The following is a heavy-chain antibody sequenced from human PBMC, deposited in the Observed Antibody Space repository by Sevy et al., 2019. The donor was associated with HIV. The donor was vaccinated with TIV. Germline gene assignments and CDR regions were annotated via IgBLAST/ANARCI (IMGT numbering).Heavy chain of an antibody. D-gene: IGHD2-15*01. CDR2: ITRNSYEAYGGTT. Sequence: GGSLRLSCTTSGFTFDDYAMSWFRQAPGKGLEWVAFITRNSYEAYGGTTDYAASVQGRFIISGDDSKSIAYLQMNSLKTEDTAVYYCARGLATADTPEYYFDSWGQGTLVTVSS. J-gene: IGHJ4*02. V-gene: IGHV3-49*03. CDR3: ARGLATADTPEYYFDS. CDR1: GFTFDDYA.